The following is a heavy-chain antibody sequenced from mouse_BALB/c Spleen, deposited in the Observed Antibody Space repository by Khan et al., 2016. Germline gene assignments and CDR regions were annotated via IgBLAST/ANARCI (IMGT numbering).Heavy chain of an antibody. CDR1: GFNIKDSY. CDR2: IDPANGNT. V-gene: IGHV14-1*02. Sequence: VQLKQSGAELVRPGALVKLSCKASGFNIKDSYIHWVKQRPEQGLEWIGWIDPANGNTIYDPKFQDKASITADTSSNTAYLQLSSLTSGDTAVYYCARRTTVFDYWGQGTTLTVSS. D-gene: IGHD1-1*01. CDR3: ARRTTVFDY. J-gene: IGHJ2*01.